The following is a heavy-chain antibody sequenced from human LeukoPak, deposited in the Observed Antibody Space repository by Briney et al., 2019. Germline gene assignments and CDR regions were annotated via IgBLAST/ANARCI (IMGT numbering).Heavy chain of an antibody. D-gene: IGHD1-1*01. J-gene: IGHJ4*02. CDR1: GFTFSSYW. Sequence: PGGSLRLSCAASGFTFSSYWMSWVRQAPGKGLEWVANIKQDGSEKYYVDSVKGRFTISRDNAKNSLYLQMNSLRAEDTAVYYCATGSNNWNDIRDPFDYWGQGTLVTVSS. CDR3: ATGSNNWNDIRDPFDY. CDR2: IKQDGSEK. V-gene: IGHV3-7*01.